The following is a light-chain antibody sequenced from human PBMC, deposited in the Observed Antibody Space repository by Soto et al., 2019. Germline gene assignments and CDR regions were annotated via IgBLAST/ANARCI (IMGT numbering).Light chain of an antibody. CDR3: QQYGSSPGIT. CDR2: GAS. J-gene: IGKJ3*01. V-gene: IGKV3-20*01. Sequence: EIVLTQSPGTLSLSPGERATLSCRASQRVSSNFLAWYQQKPGQAPSLLIYGASSRATGIPDRFSGSGSGTDFTLTISRLEPEDFAVYYCQQYGSSPGITFGPGTKVDLK. CDR1: QRVSSNF.